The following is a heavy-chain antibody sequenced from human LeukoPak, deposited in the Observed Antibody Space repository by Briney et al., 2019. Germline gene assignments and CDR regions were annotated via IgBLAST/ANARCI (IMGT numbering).Heavy chain of an antibody. D-gene: IGHD6-19*01. Sequence: GGSLRLSCAASGFSFSSNSMNWVRQAPGKGLEWVSSISSSSSYIYYADSVKGRFTISRDNAKNSLYLQMNSLRAEDTAVYYRARDSGSGWYHYFDYWGQGTLVTVSS. CDR2: ISSSSSYI. J-gene: IGHJ4*02. CDR3: ARDSGSGWYHYFDY. CDR1: GFSFSSNS. V-gene: IGHV3-21*01.